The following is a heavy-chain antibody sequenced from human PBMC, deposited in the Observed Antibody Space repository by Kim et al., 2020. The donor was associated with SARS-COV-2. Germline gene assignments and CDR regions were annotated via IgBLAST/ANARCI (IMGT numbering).Heavy chain of an antibody. J-gene: IGHJ5*02. V-gene: IGHV4-34*01. CDR3: AGGPRWFDP. CDR2: GSP. Sequence: GSPTSTPSITSGVTITVDTSKNQFPLKLSSVTAADTAVYYCAGGPRWFDPWGQGTLVTVSS.